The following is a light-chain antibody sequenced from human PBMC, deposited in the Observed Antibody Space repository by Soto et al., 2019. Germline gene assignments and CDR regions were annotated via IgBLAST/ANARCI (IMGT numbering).Light chain of an antibody. V-gene: IGLV3-1*01. CDR1: KLESAF. CDR2: QDN. J-gene: IGLJ2*01. Sequence: SYELTQPPSLSVSPGQTASITCSGYKLESAFACWYQQKPGQSPVVVIYQDNRRPSGIPERFSGSSSGNTATLTTSGTQDMVEADYHCQAWDSRTGVIFGGGTKLTVL. CDR3: QAWDSRTGVI.